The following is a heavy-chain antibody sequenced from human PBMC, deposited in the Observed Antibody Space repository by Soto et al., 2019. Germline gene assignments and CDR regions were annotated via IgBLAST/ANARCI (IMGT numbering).Heavy chain of an antibody. CDR3: ASRVYITSSFDY. V-gene: IGHV4-30-4*01. D-gene: IGHD6-6*01. CDR2: IYDPGGST. CDR1: GGSINSGDDY. J-gene: IGHJ4*02. Sequence: QVQLQESGPGLVKPSQTLSLTCSVSGGSINSGDDYWSWIRQPPGKGLEWIGYIYDPGGSTDYNPSLKNRVTISVDTSKNQFSLKLSSVTAADTAVYYCASRVYITSSFDYWGQGALVTVSS.